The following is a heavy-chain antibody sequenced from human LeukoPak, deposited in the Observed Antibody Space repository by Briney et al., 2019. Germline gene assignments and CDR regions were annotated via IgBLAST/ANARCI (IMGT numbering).Heavy chain of an antibody. CDR1: GGSISSYY. V-gene: IGHV4-59*08. CDR3: ATQLDYYDSSGYYYHYFDY. J-gene: IGHJ4*02. D-gene: IGHD3-22*01. Sequence: SETLSLTCTVSGGSISSYYWSWIRQPPGKGLEWIGYIYYSGSTNYNPSLKSRVTISVDTSKNQFPLKLRSVTAADTAVYYCATQLDYYDSSGYYYHYFDYWGQGTLVTVSS. CDR2: IYYSGST.